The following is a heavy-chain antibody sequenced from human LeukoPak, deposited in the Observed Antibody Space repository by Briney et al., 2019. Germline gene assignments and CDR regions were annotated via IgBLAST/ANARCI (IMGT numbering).Heavy chain of an antibody. Sequence: PGGSLRLSCAASGFTFSSYSMSWIRQAPGKGLEWVSAISGNGENTYYADSMKGRFTISRDNSKHILYLQMSSLRAEDTAIYYCTKKSPYGGRDSWGQGTLVTVSS. V-gene: IGHV3-23*01. CDR2: ISGNGENT. CDR3: TKKSPYGGRDS. J-gene: IGHJ4*02. D-gene: IGHD4/OR15-4a*01. CDR1: GFTFSSYS.